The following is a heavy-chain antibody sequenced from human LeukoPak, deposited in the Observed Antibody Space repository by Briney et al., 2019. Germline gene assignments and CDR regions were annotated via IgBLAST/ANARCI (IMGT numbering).Heavy chain of an antibody. CDR3: ASWKVVVSNGGFDI. V-gene: IGHV3-23*01. D-gene: IGHD3-22*01. CDR2: ISGSGGST. J-gene: IGHJ3*02. CDR1: GFTFSSYA. Sequence: GGSLRLSCAASGFTFSSYAMSWVRQAPAKGLEWVSAISGSGGSTYYADSVKGRFTISRDNSKNTLYLQMNSLRAEDTAVYYCASWKVVVSNGGFDIWGQGTMVTVSS.